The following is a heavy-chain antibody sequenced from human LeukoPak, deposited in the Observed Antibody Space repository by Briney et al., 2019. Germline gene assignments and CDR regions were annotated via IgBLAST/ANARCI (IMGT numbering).Heavy chain of an antibody. Sequence: SQTLSPTCTVSGGSISSGSYYWSWIRQPAGKGLEWIGRIYTSGSTNYNPSLKSRVTISVDTSKNQFSLKLSSVTAADTAVYYCARVPTAYYDSSGYHEYFDYWGQGTLVTVSS. V-gene: IGHV4-61*02. D-gene: IGHD3-22*01. CDR3: ARVPTAYYDSSGYHEYFDY. CDR1: GGSISSGSYY. J-gene: IGHJ4*02. CDR2: IYTSGST.